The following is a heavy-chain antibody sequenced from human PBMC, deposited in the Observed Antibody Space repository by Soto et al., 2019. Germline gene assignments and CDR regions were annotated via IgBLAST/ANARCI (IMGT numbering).Heavy chain of an antibody. CDR2: TYYRSKWYN. J-gene: IGHJ6*02. D-gene: IGHD6-19*01. V-gene: IGHV6-1*01. CDR3: VRSRVFIAVAGMATYYYYYGMDV. CDR1: GGSVSSDRAA. Sequence: QTLPRTCAISGGSVSSDRAASNRIRKSPSRGLEWLGRTYYRSKWYNEYAVSVNGRITINPDTSKNHFSLQLNSVTPEDTAVYYCVRSRVFIAVAGMATYYYYYGMDVWGQGTTVTVSS.